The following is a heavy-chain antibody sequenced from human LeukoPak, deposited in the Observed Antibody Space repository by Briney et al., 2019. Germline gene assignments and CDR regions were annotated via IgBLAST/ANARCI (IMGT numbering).Heavy chain of an antibody. D-gene: IGHD3-10*01. J-gene: IGHJ5*02. V-gene: IGHV3-30*03. CDR3: ARDRDTMVRGVITP. CDR2: ISHDGRSK. CDR1: GFTFSRYD. Sequence: GGSLRLSCAASGFTFSRYDMHWVRQAPGKGLEWVAVISHDGRSKYYGDSVKGRFTISRDNSENTLYLQMNSLRAEDTAVYYCARDRDTMVRGVITPWGQGTLVTVSS.